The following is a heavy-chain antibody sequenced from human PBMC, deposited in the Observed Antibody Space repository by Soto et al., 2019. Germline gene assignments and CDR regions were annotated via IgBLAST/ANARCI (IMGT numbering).Heavy chain of an antibody. CDR1: ENTLTELT. D-gene: IGHD1-26*01. CDR3: AADRKIVGTIGPFDF. V-gene: IGHV1-24*01. CDR2: SAPEEGEP. J-gene: IGHJ4*02. Sequence: APVKVSCKVPENTLTELTIDWLRQAPGKGLEWMGRSAPEEGEPIYPQKFQGRVSMTEDPSKDTAYMELTILRSEDTAVYFCAADRKIVGTIGPFDFWGQGTLVTVSS.